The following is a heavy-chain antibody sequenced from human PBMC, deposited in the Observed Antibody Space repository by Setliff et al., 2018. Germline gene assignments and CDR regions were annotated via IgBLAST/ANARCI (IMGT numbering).Heavy chain of an antibody. Sequence: ASVKVSCKASGHIFSSYGISWVRRAPGQGLEWMGWISSYNDVTNYEQRFQGRVTMTTDTSASAAYMELRGLRPDDTAIYYCAISSLSICSGGSCPNAFDIWGQGTLVTVSS. J-gene: IGHJ3*02. V-gene: IGHV1-18*01. D-gene: IGHD2-15*01. CDR1: GHIFSSYG. CDR3: AISSLSICSGGSCPNAFDI. CDR2: ISSYNDVT.